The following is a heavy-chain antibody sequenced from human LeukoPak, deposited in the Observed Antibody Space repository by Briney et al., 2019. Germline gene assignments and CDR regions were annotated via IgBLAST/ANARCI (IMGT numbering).Heavy chain of an antibody. V-gene: IGHV4-31*03. J-gene: IGHJ3*02. Sequence: SETLSLTCTVSGGSISSGGYYWSWIRQHPGKGLEWIGYIYYSGSTYYNPSLKSRVTISVDTSKNQFSLKPSSVTAADTAVYYCARDMGATADAFDIWGQGTMVTVSS. CDR1: GGSISSGGYY. CDR3: ARDMGATADAFDI. CDR2: IYYSGST. D-gene: IGHD1-26*01.